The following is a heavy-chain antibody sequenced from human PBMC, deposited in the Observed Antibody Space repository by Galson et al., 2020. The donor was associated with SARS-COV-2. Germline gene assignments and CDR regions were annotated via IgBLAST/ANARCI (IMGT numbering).Heavy chain of an antibody. Sequence: TGGSLRLSCVASGFTFNNYGMNWVRQAPGKGLEWVSFISLSGDYKYYADSVKGRFTISRDNAKNSVSLQMNSLRAEDTAIYYCAKDSDYLVVAGNPPDYYYGFNVWGQGTTVTVSS. CDR1: GFTFNNYG. CDR2: ISLSGDYK. CDR3: AKDSDYLVVAGNPPDYYYGFNV. J-gene: IGHJ6*02. D-gene: IGHD6-19*01. V-gene: IGHV3-21*01.